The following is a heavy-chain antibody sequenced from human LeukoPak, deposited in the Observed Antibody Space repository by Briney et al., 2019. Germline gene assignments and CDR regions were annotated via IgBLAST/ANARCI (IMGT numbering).Heavy chain of an antibody. J-gene: IGHJ3*02. V-gene: IGHV3-74*01. Sequence: GGSLRLSCTASGFTFSSHYMHWVRQAPGKGLVWVSRINSDGSSTNYADSVKGRFTISRDNAKNTLFLQMNSLRAEDTAVYYCTRDWTARSNAFDIWGQGTRVTVSS. CDR3: TRDWTARSNAFDI. D-gene: IGHD3/OR15-3a*01. CDR2: INSDGSST. CDR1: GFTFSSHY.